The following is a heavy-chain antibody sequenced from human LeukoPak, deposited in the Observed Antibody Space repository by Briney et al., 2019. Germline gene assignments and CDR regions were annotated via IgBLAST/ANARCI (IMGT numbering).Heavy chain of an antibody. CDR3: AELGITMIGGV. Sequence: GGSLRLSCAASGFTFNSYSMNWVRQAPGKGLEWVSSISGSGFYIFYADSVKGRFTISRDNAKNSLYLQMNSLRAEDTAVYYCAELGITMIGGVWGKGTTVTISS. J-gene: IGHJ6*04. V-gene: IGHV3-21*01. D-gene: IGHD3-10*02. CDR1: GFTFNSYS. CDR2: ISGSGFYI.